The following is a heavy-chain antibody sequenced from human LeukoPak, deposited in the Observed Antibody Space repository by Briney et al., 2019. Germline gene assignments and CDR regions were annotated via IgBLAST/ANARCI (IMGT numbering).Heavy chain of an antibody. CDR2: INHSGST. D-gene: IGHD3-22*01. CDR1: GGSFSGYY. V-gene: IGHV4-34*01. CDR3: ARGPCYYDSSGYFY. Sequence: KPSETLSLTCAVYGGSFSGYYWSWIRQPPGKGLEWIGEINHSGSTNYNPSLKSRVTISVDTSKNQFSLKLSSVTAADTAVYYCARGPCYYDSSGYFYWGQGTLVTVSS. J-gene: IGHJ4*02.